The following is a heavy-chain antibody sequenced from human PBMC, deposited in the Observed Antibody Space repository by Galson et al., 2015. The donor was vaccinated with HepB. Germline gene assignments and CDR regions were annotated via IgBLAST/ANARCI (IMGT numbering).Heavy chain of an antibody. CDR2: IIPIFGTA. D-gene: IGHD5-12*01. CDR3: ARHTVATDLYYYYGMDV. V-gene: IGHV1-69*13. Sequence: SVKVSCKASGGTFSSYAISWVRQAPGQGLEWMGGIIPIFGTANYAQKFQGRVTITADESTSTAYMELSSLRSEDTAVYYCARHTVATDLYYYYGMDVWGQGTTVTVSS. CDR1: GGTFSSYA. J-gene: IGHJ6*02.